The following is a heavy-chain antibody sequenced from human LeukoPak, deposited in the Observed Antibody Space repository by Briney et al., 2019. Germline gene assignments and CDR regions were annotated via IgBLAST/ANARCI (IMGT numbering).Heavy chain of an antibody. CDR1: GFTFSDYY. Sequence: GGSLRLSCAASGFTFSDYYMSWLRQAPGKGLEGVSYIISSGSTIYYADSVKGRFTISRDNAKNSLYLQMNSLRAEDTAVYYCARVAGDSSSIWFDPWGQGTLVTVSS. D-gene: IGHD6-6*01. CDR2: IISSGSTI. V-gene: IGHV3-11*01. CDR3: ARVAGDSSSIWFDP. J-gene: IGHJ5*02.